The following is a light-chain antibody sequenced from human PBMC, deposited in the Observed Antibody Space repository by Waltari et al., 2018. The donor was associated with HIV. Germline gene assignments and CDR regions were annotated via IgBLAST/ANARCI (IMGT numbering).Light chain of an antibody. CDR3: CSYSGTSTLV. CDR2: EVN. V-gene: IGLV2-23*02. CDR1: SSDVGSYNL. J-gene: IGLJ2*01. Sequence: QSALTQPASVSGSPGQSITISCTGTSSDVGSYNLISWYQQHPAKAPTLMIYEVNKRRSRVSNRFSGSKYGNTASLTISGLQAEDEADYYCCSYSGTSTLVFGGGTKLTVL.